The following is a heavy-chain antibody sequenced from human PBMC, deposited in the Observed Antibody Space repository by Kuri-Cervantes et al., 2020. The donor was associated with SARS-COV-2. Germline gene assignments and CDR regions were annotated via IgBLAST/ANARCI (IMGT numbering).Heavy chain of an antibody. CDR2: TRNKANSYIT. CDR3: ARGNYYDSSGYFYYYGMDV. J-gene: IGHJ6*02. CDR1: GFTFSDHY. Sequence: GGSLRLSCAASGFTFSDHYMDWVRQAPGKGLEWVGRTRNKANSYITEYAASVKGRFTISRDDSKNSLYLQMNSLKTEDTAVYYCARGNYYDSSGYFYYYGMDVWGQGTTVTVSS. D-gene: IGHD3-22*01. V-gene: IGHV3-72*01.